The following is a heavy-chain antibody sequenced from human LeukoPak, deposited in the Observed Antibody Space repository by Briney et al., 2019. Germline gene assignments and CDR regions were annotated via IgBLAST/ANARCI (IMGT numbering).Heavy chain of an antibody. CDR2: IKWNGGSI. V-gene: IGHV3-43D*03. Sequence: GGSLRLSCAASGFTLDDYAMHWVRQAPGKGLEWVSLIKWNGGSIYYADAVKGRFTISRDNSKNSLYLQMSSLRAEDTAVYYCAKDMTYDILTGYFDYWGQGTLVTVSS. CDR1: GFTLDDYA. D-gene: IGHD3-9*01. J-gene: IGHJ4*02. CDR3: AKDMTYDILTGYFDY.